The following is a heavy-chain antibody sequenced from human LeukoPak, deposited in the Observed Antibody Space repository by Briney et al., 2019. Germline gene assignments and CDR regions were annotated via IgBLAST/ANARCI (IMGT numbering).Heavy chain of an antibody. J-gene: IGHJ4*02. CDR2: INWSGEST. Sequence: GGSLRLSCAASGLTVGDYGMSWVRQAPGKGLEWVSGINWSGESTGYADSVKGRFTISRDNAENALYLQMNSLRAEDTALYYCARDLSSGWYSLGYWGRGTLVTVSS. D-gene: IGHD6-13*01. V-gene: IGHV3-20*04. CDR1: GLTVGDYG. CDR3: ARDLSSGWYSLGY.